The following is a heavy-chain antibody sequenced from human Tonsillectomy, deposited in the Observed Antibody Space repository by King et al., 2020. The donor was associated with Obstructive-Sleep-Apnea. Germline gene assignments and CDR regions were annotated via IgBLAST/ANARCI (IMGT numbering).Heavy chain of an antibody. CDR2: IYYSGST. CDR1: GGSISSGGYY. Sequence: HVQLQESGPGLVKPSQTLSLTCIVSGGSISSGGYYWSWIRQHPGKGLEWLGYIYYSGSTSYNPSLKSRITISVDTSKNQFSPNLSSVTSADTAVSYCARESSSKVRGVIYSYYGMDVWGQGTTVTVSS. D-gene: IGHD3-10*01. V-gene: IGHV4-31*03. J-gene: IGHJ6*02. CDR3: ARESSSKVRGVIYSYYGMDV.